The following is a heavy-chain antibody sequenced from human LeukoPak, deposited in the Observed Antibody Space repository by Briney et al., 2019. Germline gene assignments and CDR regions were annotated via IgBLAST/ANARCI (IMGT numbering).Heavy chain of an antibody. CDR3: ARDPGYGGYTAYYY. J-gene: IGHJ4*02. CDR2: IIPIFGTA. V-gene: IGHV1-69*13. Sequence: GASVKVSCKASGGTFSSYAISWVRQAPGQGLEWMGGIIPIFGTANYAQKFQGRVTITADESTSTAYMELSSLRSEDTAVYYCARDPGYGGYTAYYYWGQGTLVTVSS. CDR1: GGTFSSYA. D-gene: IGHD4-17*01.